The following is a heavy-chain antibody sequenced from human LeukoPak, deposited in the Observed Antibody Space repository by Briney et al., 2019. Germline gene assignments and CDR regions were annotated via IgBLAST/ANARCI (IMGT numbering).Heavy chain of an antibody. CDR2: IYYSGST. Sequence: SETLSLTCTVSGGSISSSSYYWGWIRQPPGKGLEWIVSIYYSGSTNYNPSLKSRVTISADTSKNQFSLKLSSVTAADTAVYYCARGEVYQYSSGSPGVFDYWGQGTLVTVSS. CDR1: GGSISSSSYY. J-gene: IGHJ4*02. CDR3: ARGEVYQYSSGSPGVFDY. D-gene: IGHD3-10*01. V-gene: IGHV4-39*07.